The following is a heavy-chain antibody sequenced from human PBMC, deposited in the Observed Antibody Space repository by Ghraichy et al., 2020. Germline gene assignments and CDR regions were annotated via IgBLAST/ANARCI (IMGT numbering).Heavy chain of an antibody. CDR2: ISRNGRDR. V-gene: IGHV3-11*06. J-gene: IGHJ5*02. Sequence: GGSLRLSCAASGFRFRDYHMSWIRQAPGKGLEWVSLISRNGRDRNYADSVRGRFTISRDNARNSLYLQLNTLRVEDTAVYYCVREGQELGKSGFDLWGQGTLVTVSS. CDR3: VREGQELGKSGFDL. CDR1: GFRFRDYH. D-gene: IGHD1-7*01.